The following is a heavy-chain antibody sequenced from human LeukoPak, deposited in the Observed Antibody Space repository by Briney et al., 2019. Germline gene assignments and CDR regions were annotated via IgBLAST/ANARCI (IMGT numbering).Heavy chain of an antibody. D-gene: IGHD3-22*01. CDR3: ARDRYRDSSGYYYGLFDY. CDR2: ISAYNGNT. CDR1: GYTFTSYG. V-gene: IGHV1-18*01. J-gene: IGHJ4*02. Sequence: ASVKVSCRASGYTFTSYGISWVRQAPGQGLEWMGWISAYNGNTNYAQKLQGRVTMTTDTSTSTAYMELRSLRSDDTAVYYCARDRYRDSSGYYYGLFDYWGQGTLVTVSS.